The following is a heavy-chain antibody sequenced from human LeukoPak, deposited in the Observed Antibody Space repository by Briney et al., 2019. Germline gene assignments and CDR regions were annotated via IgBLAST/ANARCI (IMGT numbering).Heavy chain of an antibody. CDR1: GYTFTGYY. J-gene: IGHJ5*02. CDR2: INPNSGGT. Sequence: ASVKVSCKASGYTFTGYYMHWVRQAPGQGLEWMGWINPNSGGTNYAQEFQGRVTMTRDTSISTAYMELSRLRSDDTAVYYCARSFGGTYYAWFDPWGQGTLVTVSS. CDR3: ARSFGGTYYAWFDP. V-gene: IGHV1-2*02. D-gene: IGHD1-26*01.